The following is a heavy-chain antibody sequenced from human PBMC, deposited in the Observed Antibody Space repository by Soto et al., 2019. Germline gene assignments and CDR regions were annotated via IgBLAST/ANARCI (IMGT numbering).Heavy chain of an antibody. D-gene: IGHD3-22*01. CDR1: GFTVSNNY. J-gene: IGHJ4*02. CDR3: ARERDTTGYVLKY. V-gene: IGHV3-66*01. Sequence: GESLKISCAASGFTVSNNYMSWVRQAPGKGLEWVSILYTGGSTYYAGSVKDRFTISRDNSKNMLYLQMNSLRAEDTAVYYCARERDTTGYVLKYWGQGTLVTVSS. CDR2: LYTGGST.